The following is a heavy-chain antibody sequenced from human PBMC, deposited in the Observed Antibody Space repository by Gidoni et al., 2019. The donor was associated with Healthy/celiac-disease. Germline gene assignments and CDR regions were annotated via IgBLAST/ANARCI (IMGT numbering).Heavy chain of an antibody. CDR3: ARSQLGLVGATRWYFDL. V-gene: IGHV1-3*01. Sequence: HVQLLHSGAEVKKPGASAKVSCKASGYTFTSYAMHWVRQAHGQRLEWMGWINAGNGNTKYSQTFQGRVTITRDTSARTAYMELSSLRSEDTAVYYCARSQLGLVGATRWYFDLWGRGTLVTVSS. CDR1: GYTFTSYA. CDR2: INAGNGNT. J-gene: IGHJ2*01. D-gene: IGHD1-26*01.